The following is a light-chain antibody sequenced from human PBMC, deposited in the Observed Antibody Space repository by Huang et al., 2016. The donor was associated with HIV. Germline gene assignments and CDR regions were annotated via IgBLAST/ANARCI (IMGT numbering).Light chain of an antibody. CDR1: QSVGSD. CDR2: GAS. V-gene: IGKV3-15*01. Sequence: EVVMTQSPATLSVSPGERATLSCRASQSVGSDLAWYQHKPGQAPRLLISGASASATGVPARFSGSGSGTEFTLTISRLQSEDFAVYYCQQYNTWPPMYTFGQGTKLEIK. CDR3: QQYNTWPPMYT. J-gene: IGKJ2*01.